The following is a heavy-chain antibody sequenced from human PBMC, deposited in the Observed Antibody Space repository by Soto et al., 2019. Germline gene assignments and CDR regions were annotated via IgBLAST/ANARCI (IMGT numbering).Heavy chain of an antibody. CDR1: GFSLSTSGVG. CDR3: AYLPCSGGSCYWLFFSGMDV. J-gene: IGHJ6*02. V-gene: IGHV2-5*02. CDR2: IYWDDDK. D-gene: IGHD2-15*01. Sequence: QITLKESGPTLVKPTQTLTLTCTFSGFSLSTSGVGVAWIRQTPGKALEWLAIIYWDDDKRYRPSLESRLTITKGTTKTQVVLTMTNMDYVDTATYYCAYLPCSGGSCYWLFFSGMDVWGQGTTVTVYS.